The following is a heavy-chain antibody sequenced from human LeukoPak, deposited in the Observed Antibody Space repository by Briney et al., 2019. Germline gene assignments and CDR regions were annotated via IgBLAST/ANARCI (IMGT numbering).Heavy chain of an antibody. Sequence: PGGSLRLSCAASGFNFSDYYMSWIRQVPGKGLEWVAYISNSSGTKYYPASVKGRFTISRDNAKNSLFLQMNSLRVEDTAVYYCARDMGGYRQTDYYYYMDVWGKGPTVTISS. CDR1: GFNFSDYY. D-gene: IGHD6-25*01. V-gene: IGHV3-11*01. J-gene: IGHJ6*03. CDR3: ARDMGGYRQTDYYYYMDV. CDR2: ISNSSGTK.